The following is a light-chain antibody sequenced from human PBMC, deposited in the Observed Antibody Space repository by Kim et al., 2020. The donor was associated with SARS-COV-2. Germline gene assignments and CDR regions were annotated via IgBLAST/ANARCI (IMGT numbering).Light chain of an antibody. Sequence: FVQTVRFTCQGDSLRTYYASWYQQNPGQAPVLVFYGKNNRPSGIPDRFSGSYSGNTASLTIPAAQAEDEADYYCNSRESSANHWMFGGGTQLTVL. J-gene: IGLJ3*02. V-gene: IGLV3-19*01. CDR1: SLRTYY. CDR2: GKN. CDR3: NSRESSANHWM.